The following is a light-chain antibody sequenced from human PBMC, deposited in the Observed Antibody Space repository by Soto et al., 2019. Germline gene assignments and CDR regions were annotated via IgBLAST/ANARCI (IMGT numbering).Light chain of an antibody. CDR3: QHYGDSLFT. J-gene: IGKJ4*01. CDR2: GVS. V-gene: IGKV3-20*01. CDR1: QSVSSTF. Sequence: EIVLTQSPGTLSLSPGERATLSCRASQSVSSTFLAWYQQRPGQAPSLLIYGVSIRAAGIPDRFSGSGSGTDFTLTISRLEPEDFAVYFCQHYGDSLFTFGGGTKVEIE.